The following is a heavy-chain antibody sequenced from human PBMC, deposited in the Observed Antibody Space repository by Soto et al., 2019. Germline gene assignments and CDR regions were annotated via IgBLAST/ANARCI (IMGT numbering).Heavy chain of an antibody. CDR1: GYSFTSYW. D-gene: IGHD2-8*02. CDR2: IYPGDSDT. V-gene: IGHV5-51*01. CDR3: ARGYCTATICDPWFDP. J-gene: IGHJ5*02. Sequence: PGESLKISCKGSGYSFTSYWIGWVRQMPGKGLEWMGIIYPGDSDTRYGPSFQGQVTVSVDKSITTAYLQWSSLKASDTAMYYCARGYCTATICDPWFDPWGQGTLVTVSS.